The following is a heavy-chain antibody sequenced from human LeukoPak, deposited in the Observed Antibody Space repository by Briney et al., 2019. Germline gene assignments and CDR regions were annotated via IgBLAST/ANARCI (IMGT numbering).Heavy chain of an antibody. CDR3: KNAKITVRGVITKEFPFDY. J-gene: IGHJ4*02. CDR2: ISSSGSTI. CDR1: GFTFSDYY. V-gene: IGHV3-11*01. D-gene: IGHD3-10*01. Sequence: GGSLRLSCAASGFTFSDYYMSWIRQAPGKGREWVSYISSSGSTIYYADSVKGRFTISRDNAKNSLYLQMNSLRAEDTAVYYCKNAKITVRGVITKEFPFDYWGQGTLVTVSS.